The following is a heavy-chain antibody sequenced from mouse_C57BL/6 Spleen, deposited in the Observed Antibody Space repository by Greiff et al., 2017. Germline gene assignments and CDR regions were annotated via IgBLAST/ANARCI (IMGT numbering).Heavy chain of an antibody. CDR1: GYTFTSYW. J-gene: IGHJ1*03. V-gene: IGHV1-55*01. Sequence: VQLQQPGAELVKPGASVKMSCKASGYTFTSYWITWVKQRPGQGLEWIGDIYPGSGSTTYNEKFKGKATLTVDTSSSTAYMQLSSLTSEDSAVYYCAREVLGPMGYFDVWGTGTTGTVSS. CDR3: AREVLGPMGYFDV. D-gene: IGHD6-5*01. CDR2: IYPGSGST.